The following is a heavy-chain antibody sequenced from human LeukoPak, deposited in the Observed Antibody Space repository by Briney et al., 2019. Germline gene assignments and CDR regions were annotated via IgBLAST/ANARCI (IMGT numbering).Heavy chain of an antibody. V-gene: IGHV3-23*01. D-gene: IGHD2/OR15-2a*01. J-gene: IGHJ5*01. CDR3: AKGLGGLAFAPDS. CDR2: IFANGVTT. CDR1: GFTFSNFG. Sequence: PGGSPRLTCAASGFTFSNFGMSWVRQAPGKGLEWVSAIFANGVTTLYADSVKGRFIISRDNSRNRLFLQVDSLRVEDTAVYYCAKGLGGLAFAPDSWGQGTLVTVSS.